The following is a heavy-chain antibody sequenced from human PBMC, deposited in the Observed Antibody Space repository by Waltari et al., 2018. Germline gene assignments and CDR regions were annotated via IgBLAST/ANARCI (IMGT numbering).Heavy chain of an antibody. CDR3: ARGSGAAGPHFDY. CDR2: IKQDGSEK. D-gene: IGHD6-25*01. J-gene: IGHJ4*02. Sequence: EVQLVESGGGLVQPGGSLRLSCAASGFTFSSYWMSWVRQAPGKGLEWVANIKQDGSEKYYVDSVKGRFTISRDNAKNSLYLQMNSLRAEDTAVYYCARGSGAAGPHFDYWGQGTLVTVSS. CDR1: GFTFSSYW. V-gene: IGHV3-7*03.